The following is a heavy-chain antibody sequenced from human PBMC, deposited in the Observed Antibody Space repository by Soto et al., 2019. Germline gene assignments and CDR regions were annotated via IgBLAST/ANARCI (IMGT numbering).Heavy chain of an antibody. CDR2: IFYLGDT. Sequence: PSETLSLTCSVSGGSISPYFWSWIRQSPGKGLEWIGYIFYLGDTKYNPSLKSRIIMSVDPSKNQFSLKLSSVTAADTAVYFCARDSAVGSYFDNWGRGILVTVSS. V-gene: IGHV4-59*01. D-gene: IGHD6-13*01. J-gene: IGHJ4*02. CDR3: ARDSAVGSYFDN. CDR1: GGSISPYF.